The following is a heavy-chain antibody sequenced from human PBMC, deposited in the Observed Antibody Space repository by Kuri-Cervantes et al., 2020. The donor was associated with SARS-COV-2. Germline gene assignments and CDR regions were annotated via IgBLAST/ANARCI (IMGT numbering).Heavy chain of an antibody. CDR1: GGSFSGYY. D-gene: IGHD1-26*01. CDR3: ARVPPLSVGYYYGMDV. J-gene: IGHJ6*02. CDR2: IYTSGST. V-gene: IGHV4-59*10. Sequence: SQTLSLTCAVYGGSFSGYYWSWIRQPAGKGLEWIGRIYTSGSTNYNPSLKSRVTMSVDTSKNQFSLKLSSVTAADTAVYYCARVPPLSVGYYYGMDVWGRGTTVTVSS.